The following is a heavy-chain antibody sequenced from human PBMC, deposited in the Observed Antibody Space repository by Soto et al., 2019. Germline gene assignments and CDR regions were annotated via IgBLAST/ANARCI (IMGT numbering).Heavy chain of an antibody. V-gene: IGHV6-1*01. J-gene: IGHJ6*02. CDR1: GDSLSWDSAA. CDR2: TYYRSQWYN. Sequence: QTLADPCAISGDSLSWDSAAWNWIQPPPPSGLEWLGRTYYRSQWYNDYAVSVKSRITINPDTSKNQFSLQLNSVTPEDTAVYYCARDREGYCSSSTCYQTPQYFYGMDVWGQGTTVTLSS. CDR3: ARDREGYCSSSTCYQTPQYFYGMDV. D-gene: IGHD2-2*01.